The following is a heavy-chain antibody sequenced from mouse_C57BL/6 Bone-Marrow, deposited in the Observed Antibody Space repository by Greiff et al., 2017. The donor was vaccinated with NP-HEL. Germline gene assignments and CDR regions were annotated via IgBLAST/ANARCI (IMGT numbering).Heavy chain of an antibody. J-gene: IGHJ2*01. Sequence: EVQLVESGGGLVQPGGSLKLSCAASGFTFSDYGMAWVRQAPRKGPEWVAFISTLAYSIYYADTVTGRFTISRENAKNTLYLEMSSLRSEDTAMYYCARTGAYYYGSSLYYFDYWGQGTTLTVSS. CDR2: ISTLAYSI. D-gene: IGHD1-1*01. CDR1: GFTFSDYG. V-gene: IGHV5-15*01. CDR3: ARTGAYYYGSSLYYFDY.